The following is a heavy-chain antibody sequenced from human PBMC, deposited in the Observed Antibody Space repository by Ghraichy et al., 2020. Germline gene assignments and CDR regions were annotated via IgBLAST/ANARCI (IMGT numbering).Heavy chain of an antibody. V-gene: IGHV3-53*01. D-gene: IGHD3-16*02. CDR3: ARGQDLPGMVEYDYVWGSYRQPDGMDV. CDR1: GFTVSSNY. J-gene: IGHJ6*02. CDR2: IYSGGST. Sequence: GGSLRLSCAASGFTVSSNYMSWVRQAPGKGLEWVSVIYSGGSTYYADSVKGRFTISRDNSKNTLYLQMNSLRAEDTAVYYCARGQDLPGMVEYDYVWGSYRQPDGMDVWGQGTTVTVSS.